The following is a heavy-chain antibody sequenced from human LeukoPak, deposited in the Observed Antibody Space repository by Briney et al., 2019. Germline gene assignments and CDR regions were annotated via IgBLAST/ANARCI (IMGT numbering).Heavy chain of an antibody. CDR3: ARLVVRDWGESYGMDV. J-gene: IGHJ6*02. Sequence: GESLKISCKGSGYSFTSYWISWVRQMPGKGLEWMGRIDPSDSYTNYSPSFQGRVTISADKSISTAYLQWSSLKASDTAMYYCARLVVRDWGESYGMDVWGQGTTVTVSS. D-gene: IGHD3-16*01. V-gene: IGHV5-10-1*01. CDR2: IDPSDSYT. CDR1: GYSFTSYW.